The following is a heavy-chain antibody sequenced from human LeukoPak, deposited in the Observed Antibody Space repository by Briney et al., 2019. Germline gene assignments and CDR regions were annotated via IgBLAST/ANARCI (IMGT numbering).Heavy chain of an antibody. CDR2: FDPEDGET. CDR3: ATTISSHIAAASGVAFDI. V-gene: IGHV1-24*01. D-gene: IGHD6-13*01. Sequence: ASVKDSCKVSGYTLTELSMHWVRQAPGKGLEWMGGFDPEDGETIYAQKFQGRVTMTEDTSTDTAYMELSSLRSEDTAVYYCATTISSHIAAASGVAFDIWGQGTMVTVSS. CDR1: GYTLTELS. J-gene: IGHJ3*02.